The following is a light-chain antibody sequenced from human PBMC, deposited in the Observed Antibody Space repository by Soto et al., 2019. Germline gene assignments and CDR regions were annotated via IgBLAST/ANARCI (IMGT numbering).Light chain of an antibody. CDR1: QSVSSN. CDR2: GAS. J-gene: IGKJ1*01. CDR3: QQYGSSGT. V-gene: IGKV3-20*01. Sequence: EILLTPTHATLSVSPGERSTLSCRASQSVSSNLAWYQQKPGQAPRRLIYGASNRATGIPDRFSGSGSGTDFTLTISRLEPEDFAVYYCQQYGSSGTCGQGTKV.